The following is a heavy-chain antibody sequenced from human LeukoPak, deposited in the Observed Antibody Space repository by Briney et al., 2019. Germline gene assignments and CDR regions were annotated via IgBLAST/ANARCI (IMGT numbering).Heavy chain of an antibody. D-gene: IGHD3/OR15-3a*01. CDR2: INHSGST. CDR3: ARQTGSGLFILP. V-gene: IGHV4-34*01. Sequence: SETLSLTCAVYGGSFSGYYWSWIRQPPGKELEWIGEINHSGSTNYNPSLKSRVTISVDTSKNRFSLKLTSVTAADTAVYYCARQTGSGLFILPGGQGTLVTVSS. CDR1: GGSFSGYY. J-gene: IGHJ4*02.